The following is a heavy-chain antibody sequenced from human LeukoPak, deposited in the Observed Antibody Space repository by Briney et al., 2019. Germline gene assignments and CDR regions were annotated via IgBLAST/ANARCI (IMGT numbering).Heavy chain of an antibody. D-gene: IGHD3-16*01. J-gene: IGHJ5*02. Sequence: ASVKVSCKASGYTFTSYAMNWVRQAPGQGLEWMGWINTNTGNPTYAQGFTGRFVFSLDTSVSTAYLQISSLKAEDTAVYYCVRGYWGMYAYNWFDPWGQGTLVTVSS. V-gene: IGHV7-4-1*02. CDR2: INTNTGNP. CDR3: VRGYWGMYAYNWFDP. CDR1: GYTFTSYA.